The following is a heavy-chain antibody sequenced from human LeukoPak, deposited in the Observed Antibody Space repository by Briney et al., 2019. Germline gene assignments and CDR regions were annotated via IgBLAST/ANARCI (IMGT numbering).Heavy chain of an antibody. CDR1: GFTFSDYY. J-gene: IGHJ4*02. CDR3: AGDPRLFASSGYIDY. Sequence: GGSLRLSCAASGFTFSDYYMSWIRQAPGKGLEWVSYISSSGSTIYYADSVKGRFTISRDNAKNSLYLQMNSLRAEDTAVYYCAGDPRLFASSGYIDYWGQGTLVTVSS. V-gene: IGHV3-11*04. D-gene: IGHD3-22*01. CDR2: ISSSGSTI.